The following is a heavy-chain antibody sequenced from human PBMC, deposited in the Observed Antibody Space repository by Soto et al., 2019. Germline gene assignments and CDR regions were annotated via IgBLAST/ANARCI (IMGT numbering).Heavy chain of an antibody. CDR1: GFSFSDHY. Sequence: GGSLRLSCAASGFSFSDHYMDWVRQVPGKGLEWVGRSRNKASSYTTEYAASVKGRFTISRDESKKSVYLQMNSLKTEDTAVYYCARGSSDYFDYWGQGTLVTVSS. CDR3: ARGSSDYFDY. CDR2: SRNKASSYTT. V-gene: IGHV3-72*01. J-gene: IGHJ4*02. D-gene: IGHD6-6*01.